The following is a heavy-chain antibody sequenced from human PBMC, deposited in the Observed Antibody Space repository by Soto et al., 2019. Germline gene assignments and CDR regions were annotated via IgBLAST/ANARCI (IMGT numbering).Heavy chain of an antibody. CDR1: GFTFSSYA. D-gene: IGHD4-17*01. Sequence: GGSLRLSCAASGFTFSSYAMSWVRQAPGKGLEWVSIITSDGRTYYADSVKGRFTISRDNSKNTVYLQMNSLRAEDTAVYYCAKDYSTVTTDPLSVVLFDYWGQGAMVTVSS. V-gene: IGHV3-23*01. CDR3: AKDYSTVTTDPLSVVLFDY. J-gene: IGHJ4*02. CDR2: ITSDGRT.